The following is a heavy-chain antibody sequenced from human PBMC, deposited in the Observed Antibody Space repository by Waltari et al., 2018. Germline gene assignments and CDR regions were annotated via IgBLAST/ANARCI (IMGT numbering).Heavy chain of an antibody. Sequence: QVQLQQWGAGLLKPSETRSLTCAAYGGSYSGYSWSWIRQPPGRGPEWIGEINHSGSTNYNPSLKSRITISVDTSKSQFSLKLSSVTAADTAVYYCARDRGLRRLSTFEIWGQGTMVTVSS. V-gene: IGHV4-34*01. J-gene: IGHJ3*02. CDR3: ARDRGLRRLSTFEI. CDR2: INHSGST. CDR1: GGSYSGYS. D-gene: IGHD3-16*02.